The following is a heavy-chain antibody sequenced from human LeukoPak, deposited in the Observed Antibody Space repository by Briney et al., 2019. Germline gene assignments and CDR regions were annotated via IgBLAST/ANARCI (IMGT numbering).Heavy chain of an antibody. CDR1: GGSISSYY. Sequence: SETLSLTCTASGGSISSYYWTWIRQPPGKGLEWIGYIYYSGSTNYNPSLKSRVTISVDTSKNQFSLKLSSVTAADTAVYYCARGELDWFDPWGQGTLVTVSS. V-gene: IGHV4-59*12. D-gene: IGHD1-7*01. J-gene: IGHJ5*02. CDR2: IYYSGST. CDR3: ARGELDWFDP.